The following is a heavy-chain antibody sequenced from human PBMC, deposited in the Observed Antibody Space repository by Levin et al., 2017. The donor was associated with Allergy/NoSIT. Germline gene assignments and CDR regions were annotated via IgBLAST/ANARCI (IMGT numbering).Heavy chain of an antibody. CDR1: GFTVSSSY. CDR2: LTGGGDT. D-gene: IGHD3-10*01. V-gene: IGHV3-53*01. Sequence: GESLKISCAASGFTVSSSYMNWVRLAPGKGLEWVSLLTGGGDTYYADSVKGRFTISRDIFKNTLHLQMNSLRVEDTAVYYCARDYYGSGSSGVAFDIWGQGTMVTVSS. CDR3: ARDYYGSGSSGVAFDI. J-gene: IGHJ3*02.